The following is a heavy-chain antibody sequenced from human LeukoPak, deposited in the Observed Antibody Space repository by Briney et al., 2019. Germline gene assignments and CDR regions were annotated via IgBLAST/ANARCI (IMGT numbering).Heavy chain of an antibody. D-gene: IGHD3/OR15-3a*01. V-gene: IGHV3-74*01. Sequence: GGSLRLSCGAPAFTVTNYWMHWVRQAPGKGLVWVSRINSDGSSTNYAASVKGRFTISRDYAKNTLYLQMNSLRDEDTAVYYCARDLGGPIFGLGLDVWGRGTTVTVSS. CDR3: ARDLGGPIFGLGLDV. CDR2: INSDGSST. CDR1: AFTVTNYW. J-gene: IGHJ6*02.